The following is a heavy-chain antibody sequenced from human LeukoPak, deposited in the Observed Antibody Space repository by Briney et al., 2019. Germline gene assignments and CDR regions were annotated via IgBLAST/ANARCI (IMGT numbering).Heavy chain of an antibody. V-gene: IGHV4-34*01. CDR1: GGXFSGYD. J-gene: IGHJ6*02. D-gene: IGHD3-10*01. CDR3: ARGHGCLGGMDV. CDR2: MNHSGST. Sequence: SETLSLTCAVYGGXFSGYDCSWIRQPPGKGLEWIGEMNHSGSTNYSPTLQSRVTISVDTSKNHFSLKVRSVTAADTPVYYCARGHGCLGGMDVWGQGTTVTVSS.